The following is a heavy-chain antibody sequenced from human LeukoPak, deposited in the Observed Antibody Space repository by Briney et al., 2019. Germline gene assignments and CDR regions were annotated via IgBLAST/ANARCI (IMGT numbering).Heavy chain of an antibody. CDR1: GYSFTRYW. J-gene: IGHJ3*02. CDR3: ARLHRDGYYADAFDI. D-gene: IGHD3-3*01. V-gene: IGHV5-51*01. CDR2: IYPGDSGT. Sequence: GESLKISCKGSGYSFTRYWIGWVRQMPGKGLEWMGIIYPGDSGTRYSPSFQGQVTISADKSISTAYLQRSSLRASDTAMYYCARLHRDGYYADAFDIWAQGTMVTVSS.